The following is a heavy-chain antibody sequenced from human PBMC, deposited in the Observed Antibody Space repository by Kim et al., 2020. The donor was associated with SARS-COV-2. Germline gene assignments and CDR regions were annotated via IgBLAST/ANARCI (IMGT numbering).Heavy chain of an antibody. CDR3: ARDLTNWNGLWYYYGMVV. D-gene: IGHD1-20*01. J-gene: IGHJ6*02. V-gene: IGHV6-1*01. CDR1: GDSVSSNSAA. CDR2: TYYRSKWYN. Sequence: SQTLSLSCAISGDSVSSNSAAWNWIRQSPSRGLEWLGRTYYRSKWYNDYAVSVKSRITINPDTSKNQFSLQLNSVTPEDTAVYYCARDLTNWNGLWYYYGMVVWGQGTTVTVSS.